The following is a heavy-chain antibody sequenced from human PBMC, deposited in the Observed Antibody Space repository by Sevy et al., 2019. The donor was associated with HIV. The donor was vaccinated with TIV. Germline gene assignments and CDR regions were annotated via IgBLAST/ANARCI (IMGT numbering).Heavy chain of an antibody. J-gene: IGHJ4*02. CDR1: GFTFSDQY. CDR2: TGNKANSYTT. CDR3: ARTDYDVNSGVY. D-gene: IGHD4-17*01. V-gene: IGHV3-72*01. Sequence: EGSLRLSCAVSGFTFSDQYMDWVRQTPGKDLEWVGRTGNKANSYTTEYAASVKGRFTISRDDSKKSVYLQMNSLKTEDTAVYYCARTDYDVNSGVYWSQGTLVTVSS.